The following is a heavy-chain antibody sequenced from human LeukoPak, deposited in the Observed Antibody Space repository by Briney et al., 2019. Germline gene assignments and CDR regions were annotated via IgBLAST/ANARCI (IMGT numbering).Heavy chain of an antibody. Sequence: GASVKVSCKASGGTFSSYAISWVRQAPGQGLEWMGGIIPIFGTANYAQKFQGRVTITADESTSTAYMELSSLRSEDTAVYYCARDIGAVAGTRDAFDIWGQGTMVTVSS. CDR2: IIPIFGTA. V-gene: IGHV1-69*13. CDR1: GGTFSSYA. D-gene: IGHD6-19*01. CDR3: ARDIGAVAGTRDAFDI. J-gene: IGHJ3*02.